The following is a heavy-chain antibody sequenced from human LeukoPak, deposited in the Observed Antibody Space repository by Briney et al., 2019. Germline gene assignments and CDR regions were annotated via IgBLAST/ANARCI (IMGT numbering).Heavy chain of an antibody. D-gene: IGHD1-14*01. J-gene: IGHJ3*02. CDR2: IYYSSST. CDR3: ARYRNEALFAFDI. V-gene: IGHV4-59*01. Sequence: SETLSLTCTVSGDSISNYYGSWMRQPPGKGLEWIGYIYYSSSTNYNHSVKSRVTISVDTSKNQFSLKLSSVTAADTAVYYCARYRNEALFAFDIWGQGTMVTVSS. CDR1: GDSISNYY.